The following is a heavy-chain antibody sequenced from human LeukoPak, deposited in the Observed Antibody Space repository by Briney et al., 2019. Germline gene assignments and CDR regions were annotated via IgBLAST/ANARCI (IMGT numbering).Heavy chain of an antibody. Sequence: SETLSLTCAVYGGSFSGYYWSWIRQPPGKGLEWIGEINHSGSTNYNPSLKSRVTISVDTSKNQFSLKLSSVTAADTAVYYCARGVRSYYDSSRDAFDIWGQGTMVTVSS. CDR3: ARGVRSYYDSSRDAFDI. J-gene: IGHJ3*02. V-gene: IGHV4-34*01. D-gene: IGHD3-22*01. CDR1: GGSFSGYY. CDR2: INHSGST.